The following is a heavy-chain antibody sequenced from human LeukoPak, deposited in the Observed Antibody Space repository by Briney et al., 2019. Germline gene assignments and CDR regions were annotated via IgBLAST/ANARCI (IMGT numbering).Heavy chain of an antibody. Sequence: PGGSLRLSCAASGFTFSSYSMNWVRRAPGKGLEWVSAISSSSSYIYYADSVKGRFTISRDNAKNSLYLQMNSLRAEDTAVYYCAREPAAVEMGTIMADWGQGTLVTVSS. CDR1: GFTFSSYS. CDR2: ISSSSSYI. J-gene: IGHJ4*02. D-gene: IGHD5-24*01. V-gene: IGHV3-21*01. CDR3: AREPAAVEMGTIMAD.